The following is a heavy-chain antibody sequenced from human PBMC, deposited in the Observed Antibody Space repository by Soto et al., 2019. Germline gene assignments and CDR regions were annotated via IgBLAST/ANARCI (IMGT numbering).Heavy chain of an antibody. CDR3: ARDPYSSCWYYYYYGMDV. CDR1: GYTFTSYG. Sequence: QVQLVQSGAEVKKPGASVKVSCKASGYTFTSYGISWVRQAPGQGLEWMGWISAYNGNTNYAQKLQGRVTMTTDTSTSTAYMELRSLRSDDTAVYYCARDPYSSCWYYYYYGMDVWGQGTTVTVSS. V-gene: IGHV1-18*01. D-gene: IGHD6-19*01. CDR2: ISAYNGNT. J-gene: IGHJ6*02.